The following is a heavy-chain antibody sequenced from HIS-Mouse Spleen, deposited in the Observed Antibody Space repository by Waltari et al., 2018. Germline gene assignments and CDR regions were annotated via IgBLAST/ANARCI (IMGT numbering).Heavy chain of an antibody. CDR3: ARASVVGSGHFDY. Sequence: QVQLVESGGGVVQPGRSLRLPCAASEFTCSSFAIPWVRQAPGKGLEWVAVISYDGSNKYYADSVKGRFTISRDNSKNTLYLQMNSLRAEDTAVYYCARASVVGSGHFDYWGQGTLVTVSS. CDR1: EFTCSSFA. V-gene: IGHV3-30-3*01. D-gene: IGHD6-19*01. CDR2: ISYDGSNK. J-gene: IGHJ4*02.